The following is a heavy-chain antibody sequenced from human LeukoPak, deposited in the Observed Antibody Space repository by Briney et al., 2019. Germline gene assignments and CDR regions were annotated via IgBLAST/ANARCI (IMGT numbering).Heavy chain of an antibody. CDR2: IKQDGSEK. V-gene: IGHV3-7*03. Sequence: GGSLRLSCAASGFIFSSHWMTRVRQAPGRGLEWVAIIKQDGSEKFYVDSVKGRFTISRDNAKNSLYLQMNSLRAEDTAMYYCAAEGYGDYGDAFDIWGQGTMVTVSS. CDR3: AAEGYGDYGDAFDI. J-gene: IGHJ3*02. D-gene: IGHD4-17*01. CDR1: GFIFSSHW.